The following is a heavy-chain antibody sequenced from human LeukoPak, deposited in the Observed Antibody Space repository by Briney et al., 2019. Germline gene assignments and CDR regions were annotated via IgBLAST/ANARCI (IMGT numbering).Heavy chain of an antibody. CDR1: GFTFSSYA. CDR2: ISGSGGST. Sequence: GGSLRLSCAASGFTFSSYAMSWVRQAPGKGVEWVSGISGSGGSTYYADSVRGRFTISRDNSKNTLCLQMNSLRAEDTAVYYCAKGALLRFLGYFDYWGQGTLVTVSS. CDR3: AKGALLRFLGYFDY. V-gene: IGHV3-23*01. D-gene: IGHD3-3*01. J-gene: IGHJ4*02.